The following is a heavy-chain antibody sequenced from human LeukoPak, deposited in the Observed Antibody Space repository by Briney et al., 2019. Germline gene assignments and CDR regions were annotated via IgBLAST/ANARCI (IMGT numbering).Heavy chain of an antibody. V-gene: IGHV1-69*13. CDR3: ARSYYYDSSGYFVDY. CDR1: GGTFSSYA. D-gene: IGHD3-22*01. Sequence: SVKVSCKASGGTFSSYAISWVRQAPGQGLEWMGGIIPIFGTANYAQKFQGRVTITADESTSTAYMELSSLGSEDTAVYYCARSYYYDSSGYFVDYWGQGTLVTVSS. CDR2: IIPIFGTA. J-gene: IGHJ4*02.